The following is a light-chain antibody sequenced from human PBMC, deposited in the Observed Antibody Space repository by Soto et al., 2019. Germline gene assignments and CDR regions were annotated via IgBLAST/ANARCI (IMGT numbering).Light chain of an antibody. CDR2: DVS. V-gene: IGLV2-14*01. J-gene: IGLJ1*01. Sequence: QSVLTEPASVSGAPGQSITISCTGTSTDVGRYNYVSWYQQHPGKAPKLMVYDVSNRPSWVSNRFSGSKSGITASLTISGLQAEDEADYYCTSYTSASTYVFGTGTQLTVL. CDR3: TSYTSASTYV. CDR1: STDVGRYNY.